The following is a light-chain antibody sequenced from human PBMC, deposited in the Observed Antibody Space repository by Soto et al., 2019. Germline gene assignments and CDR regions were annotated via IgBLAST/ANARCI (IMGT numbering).Light chain of an antibody. CDR1: QSVSSTS. Sequence: EIVLTQSPGTLSLSTGERATLSFRASQSVSSTSLAWYQQRPGQAPRLLHYGASSRASGIPGRFSGRCCRKFSPLIVSRLEPEYSAVYCCQRYGISVTFGGGTKVDI. J-gene: IGKJ4*01. V-gene: IGKV3-20*01. CDR3: QRYGISVT. CDR2: GAS.